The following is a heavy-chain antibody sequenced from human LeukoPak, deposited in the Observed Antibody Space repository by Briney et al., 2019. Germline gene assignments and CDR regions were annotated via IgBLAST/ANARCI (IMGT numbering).Heavy chain of an antibody. CDR3: ARDENYCDSGGYYSTSPFDY. CDR2: IRYDGSNK. V-gene: IGHV3-30*02. CDR1: GVTFSSYG. Sequence: GGSLRLSCAASGVTFSSYGMHWVRQAPGKGLEWVAFIRYDGSNKYYAASVKGRFTISSDNSKNTLYLQMNSLGAEDTAVYYCARDENYCDSGGYYSTSPFDYWGQGTLVTVSS. J-gene: IGHJ4*02. D-gene: IGHD3-22*01.